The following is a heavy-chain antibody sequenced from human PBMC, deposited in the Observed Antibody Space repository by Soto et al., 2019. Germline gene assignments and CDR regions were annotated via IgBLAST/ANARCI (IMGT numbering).Heavy chain of an antibody. CDR3: ARVRYDYVWGSYRHDY. V-gene: IGHV1-8*01. D-gene: IGHD3-16*02. CDR1: GYTFTSYD. Sequence: QVQLVQSGAEVKQPGASVKVSCKASGYTFTSYDINWVRQATGQGLEWMGWMNPNSGNTGYAQKFQGRVTMTRNTSISTAYMELSSLRSEDTAVYYCARVRYDYVWGSYRHDYWGQGTLVTVSS. J-gene: IGHJ4*02. CDR2: MNPNSGNT.